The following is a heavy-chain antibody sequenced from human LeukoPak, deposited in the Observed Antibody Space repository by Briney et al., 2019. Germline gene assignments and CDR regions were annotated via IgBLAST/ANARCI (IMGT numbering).Heavy chain of an antibody. CDR2: ISYDGSNK. CDR3: AKEDITMVRGVINYYYGMDV. V-gene: IGHV3-30*18. CDR1: GFTFSSYA. D-gene: IGHD3-10*01. J-gene: IGHJ6*04. Sequence: GGSLRLSCAASGFTFSSYAMSWVRQAPGKGLEWVAVISYDGSNKYYADSVKGRFTISRDNSKNTLYLQMNSLRAEDTAVYYCAKEDITMVRGVINYYYGMDVWGKGTTVTVTS.